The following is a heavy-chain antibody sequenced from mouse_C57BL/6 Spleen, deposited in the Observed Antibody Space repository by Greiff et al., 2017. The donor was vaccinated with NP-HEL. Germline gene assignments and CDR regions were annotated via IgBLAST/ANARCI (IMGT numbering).Heavy chain of an antibody. CDR3: ARDGGLPYYFDY. D-gene: IGHD2-2*01. CDR1: GYTFTSYW. Sequence: VQLQQSGAELAKPGASVKLSCKASGYTFTSYWMHWVKQRPGQGLEWIGYINPSSGYTKYNQKFKDKATLTAAKSSSTAYMKMRSLTYEDSAVYYCARDGGLPYYFDYWGQGTTLTVSS. J-gene: IGHJ2*01. CDR2: INPSSGYT. V-gene: IGHV1-7*01.